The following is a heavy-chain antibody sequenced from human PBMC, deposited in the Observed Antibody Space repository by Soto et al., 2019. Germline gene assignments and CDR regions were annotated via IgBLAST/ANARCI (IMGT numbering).Heavy chain of an antibody. CDR2: IYHSGST. Sequence: PSETLSLTCAVSGGSISSGGYSWSWIRQPPGKGLEWTGYIYHSGSTYYNPSLKSRVTISVDRSKNQFSLKLSSVTAADTAVYYCARGAPVVNDYWGQGTLVTVSS. V-gene: IGHV4-30-2*01. D-gene: IGHD3-22*01. J-gene: IGHJ4*02. CDR1: GGSISSGGYS. CDR3: ARGAPVVNDY.